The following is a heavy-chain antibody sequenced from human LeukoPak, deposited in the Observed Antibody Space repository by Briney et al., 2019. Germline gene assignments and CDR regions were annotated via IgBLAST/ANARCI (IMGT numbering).Heavy chain of an antibody. CDR2: ISNISSYI. V-gene: IGHV3-21*01. CDR3: ARDPSGTYYPRVSGALDI. Sequence: GGSLRLSCEGSGFTFSSYSMNWVRQAPGKGLEWVSSISNISSYIYYADSVKGRFTVSRDNAKNSLYLQMDSLRAEDTAVYYCARDPSGTYYPRVSGALDIWGQGTMVTVSS. CDR1: GFTFSSYS. J-gene: IGHJ3*02. D-gene: IGHD1-26*01.